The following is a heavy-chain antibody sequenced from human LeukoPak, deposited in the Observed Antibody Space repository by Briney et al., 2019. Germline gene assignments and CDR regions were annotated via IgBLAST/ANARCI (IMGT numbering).Heavy chain of an antibody. D-gene: IGHD1-26*01. CDR3: AKAGMGATLYYGMDV. CDR2: ISWDGGST. V-gene: IGHV3-43*01. CDR1: GFTFDDYT. J-gene: IGHJ6*02. Sequence: GGSPRLSCAASGFTFDDYTMHWVRQAPGKGLEWVSLISWDGGSTSYADSVKGRFTISRDNSKNSLYLQMNSLRTEDTALYYCAKAGMGATLYYGMDVWGQGTTVTVSS.